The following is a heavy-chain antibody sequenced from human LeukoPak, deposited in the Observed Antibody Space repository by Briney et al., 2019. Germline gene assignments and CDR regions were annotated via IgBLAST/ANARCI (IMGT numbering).Heavy chain of an antibody. D-gene: IGHD3-3*01. CDR3: ARAITDFWSGYSYYYYYYMDV. J-gene: IGHJ6*03. V-gene: IGHV1-8*02. Sequence: ASVKVSCKASGYTFTSYGISWVRQAPGQGLEWMGWMNPNSGNTGYAQKFQGRVTMTRNTSISTAYMELSSLRSEDTAVYYCARAITDFWSGYSYYYYYYMDVWGKGTTVTVSS. CDR2: MNPNSGNT. CDR1: GYTFTSYG.